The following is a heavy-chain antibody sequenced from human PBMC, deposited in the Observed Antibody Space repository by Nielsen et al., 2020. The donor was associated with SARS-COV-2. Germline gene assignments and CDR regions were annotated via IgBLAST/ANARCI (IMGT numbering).Heavy chain of an antibody. CDR2: IDPSDSYT. Sequence: GESLKISCKGSGYSFTSYWISWVRQMPGKGLEWMGRIDPSDSYTNYSPSFQGHVTISADKSISTAYLQWSSLKASDTAMYYCARGLLAAAGPGFGNYYMDVWGKGTTVTVSS. D-gene: IGHD6-13*01. V-gene: IGHV5-10-1*01. J-gene: IGHJ6*03. CDR1: GYSFTSYW. CDR3: ARGLLAAAGPGFGNYYMDV.